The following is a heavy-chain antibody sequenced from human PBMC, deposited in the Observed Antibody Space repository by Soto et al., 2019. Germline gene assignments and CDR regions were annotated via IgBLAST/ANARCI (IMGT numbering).Heavy chain of an antibody. V-gene: IGHV4-31*03. CDR1: GDSISSGGYR. Sequence: QVQLQESGPGLVKPSQTLSLTCTVSGDSISSGGYRWSWIRQHPGEGLAWIGFMYNSGSTSYNPSLTSRATISVDTSTNQFSLNLRSVTAADTAVYYCARGGDTTQVDFWGQGTLVTVSS. D-gene: IGHD3-16*01. CDR2: MYNSGST. CDR3: ARGGDTTQVDF. J-gene: IGHJ4*02.